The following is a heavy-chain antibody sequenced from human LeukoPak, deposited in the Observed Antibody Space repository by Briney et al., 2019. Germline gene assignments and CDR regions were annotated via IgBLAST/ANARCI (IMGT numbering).Heavy chain of an antibody. CDR2: IGTAGDT. D-gene: IGHD3-10*01. CDR1: GFTFSSYD. CDR3: ARGGSGSYPDY. J-gene: IGHJ4*02. V-gene: IGHV3-13*01. Sequence: GGSLRLSCAASGFTFSSYDMHWVRQATGKGLEWVSAIGTAGDTYYPGSVKGRFTISRENAKNSLYLQMNSLRAGDTAVYYCARGGSGSYPDYRGQGTLVTVSS.